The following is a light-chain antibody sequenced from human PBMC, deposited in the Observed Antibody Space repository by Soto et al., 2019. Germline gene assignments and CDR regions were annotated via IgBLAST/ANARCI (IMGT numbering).Light chain of an antibody. CDR2: RNN. J-gene: IGLJ7*01. CDR1: SSNIGSNY. Sequence: QPVLTQPPSASGTPGQRVTISCSGSSSNIGSNYVYWYQQLPGTAPKLLIYRNNQRPSGVPDRLSGSKSGTSASLAISGLRSEDEADYYCAAWDDSLSGFAVFGGGTQLTVL. CDR3: AAWDDSLSGFAV. V-gene: IGLV1-47*01.